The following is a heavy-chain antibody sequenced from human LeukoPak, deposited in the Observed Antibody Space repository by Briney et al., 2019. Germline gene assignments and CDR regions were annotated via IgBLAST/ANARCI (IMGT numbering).Heavy chain of an antibody. D-gene: IGHD6-19*01. CDR3: ARDWGRRYSSGWHGDFDY. J-gene: IGHJ4*02. CDR1: GFTFSNYA. V-gene: IGHV3-30-3*01. Sequence: PGRSLRLSCAASGFTFSNYAMHWVRQAPGKGLEWVAVISYDGSDKYYADSVKGRFTISRDNSKNTLYLQMNSLRPEDTAVYYCARDWGRRYSSGWHGDFDYWGQGTLVTVSS. CDR2: ISYDGSDK.